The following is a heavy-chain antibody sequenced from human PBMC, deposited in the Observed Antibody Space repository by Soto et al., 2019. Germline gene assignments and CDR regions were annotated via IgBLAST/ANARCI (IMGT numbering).Heavy chain of an antibody. CDR3: ARGVISYYYGSGSPQFYFDY. D-gene: IGHD3-10*01. Sequence: ASVKVSCKDSGYTFTSYAMHWVRQAPGQRLEWMGWINAGNGNTKYSQKLQGRVTITRDTSASTAYMELSSLRSEDTAVYYCARGVISYYYGSGSPQFYFDYWGQGTLVTVSS. CDR2: INAGNGNT. J-gene: IGHJ4*02. CDR1: GYTFTSYA. V-gene: IGHV1-3*01.